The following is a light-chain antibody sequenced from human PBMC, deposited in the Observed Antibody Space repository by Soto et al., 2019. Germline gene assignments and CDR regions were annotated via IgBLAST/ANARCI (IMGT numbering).Light chain of an antibody. CDR2: AAS. CDR3: QQYYTPPRT. CDR1: LGIRND. J-gene: IGKJ1*01. Sequence: AIQLTQSPSSLSASIGDRVTITCRASLGIRNDLGWYQEKPGEAPRLLIYAASTLQSGVPSRFSGSGSGTDFTLTISSLQTEDVAVYYCQQYYTPPRTFGHGTKVEIK. V-gene: IGKV1-6*02.